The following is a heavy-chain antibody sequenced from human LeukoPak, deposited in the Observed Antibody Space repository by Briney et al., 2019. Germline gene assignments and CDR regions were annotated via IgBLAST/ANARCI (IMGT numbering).Heavy chain of an antibody. D-gene: IGHD6-13*01. V-gene: IGHV3-74*01. J-gene: IGHJ4*02. CDR1: GFTFSSYW. CDR3: ARVAAAGKGFDY. CDR2: INSDGSST. Sequence: GGSLRLSCAASGFTFSSYWMHWVRQAPGKGLVWVSRINSDGSSTSYADSVKGRFTISRDNAKNSLYLQMNRLRAGDTAVYYCARVAAAGKGFDYWGQGTLVTVSS.